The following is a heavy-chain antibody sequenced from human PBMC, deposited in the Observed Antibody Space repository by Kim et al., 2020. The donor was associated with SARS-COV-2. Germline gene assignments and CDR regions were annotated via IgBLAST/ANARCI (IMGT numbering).Heavy chain of an antibody. CDR3: ARDPAYYYDSSGHFVGWYYYYGMDV. V-gene: IGHV3-74*01. CDR1: GFTFSSYW. Sequence: GGSLRLSCAASGFTFSSYWMHWVRQAPGKGLVWVSRINSDGSSTSYADSVKGRFTISRDNAKNTLYLQMNSLRAEDTAVYYCARDPAYYYDSSGHFVGWYYYYGMDVWGQGTTVTVSS. J-gene: IGHJ6*02. D-gene: IGHD3-22*01. CDR2: INSDGSST.